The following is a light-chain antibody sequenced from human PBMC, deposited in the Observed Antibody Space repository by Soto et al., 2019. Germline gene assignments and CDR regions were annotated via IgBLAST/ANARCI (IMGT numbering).Light chain of an antibody. CDR2: GAS. CDR1: QSVSSSY. CDR3: QDYGSSRT. V-gene: IGKV3-20*01. J-gene: IGKJ1*01. Sequence: EIELTQSPGTLSLSQGERATLSCRASQSVSSSYLAWYQQKPGQALRLLIYGASSRATGIPDRFSGSGSGTDFTLTISRLEPEDFAVYYCQDYGSSRTFGQGTKVDIK.